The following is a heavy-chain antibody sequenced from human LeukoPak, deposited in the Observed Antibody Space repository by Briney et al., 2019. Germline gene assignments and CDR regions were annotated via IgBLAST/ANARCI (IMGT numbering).Heavy chain of an antibody. V-gene: IGHV3-30*18. J-gene: IGHJ4*02. CDR3: AKDQDPNCGGDCYSFDY. Sequence: GGSLRLSCAASGFTFSSYGMHWVRQAPGKGLEWVAVISYDGSNKHYADSVKGRFTISRDNSKNTLYLQMNSLRAEDTAVYYCAKDQDPNCGGDCYSFDYWGQGTLVTVSS. D-gene: IGHD2-21*02. CDR2: ISYDGSNK. CDR1: GFTFSSYG.